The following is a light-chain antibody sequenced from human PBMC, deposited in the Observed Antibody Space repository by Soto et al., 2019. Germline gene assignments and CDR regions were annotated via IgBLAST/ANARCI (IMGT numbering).Light chain of an antibody. J-gene: IGLJ1*01. CDR2: SNI. Sequence: QSVLTQPTSASGTPGQRVTISCSGSSSNIGSNTVNWYQQIPGTAPKLLIYSNIQRPSGVPDRFSGSKSGTSASLAISGLQSEDEADYYCAAWDDSLNGPVFGTGTKLTVL. CDR1: SSNIGSNT. CDR3: AAWDDSLNGPV. V-gene: IGLV1-44*01.